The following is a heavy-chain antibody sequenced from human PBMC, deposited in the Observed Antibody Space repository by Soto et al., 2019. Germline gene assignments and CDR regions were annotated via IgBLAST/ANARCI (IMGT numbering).Heavy chain of an antibody. CDR2: ISGSGGST. CDR1: GFTFSSYA. D-gene: IGHD2-2*01. V-gene: IGHV3-23*01. Sequence: GESLKISCAASGFTFSSYAMSWVRQAPGKGLEWVSAISGSGGSTYYADSVKGRFTISRDNSKNTLYLQMNSLRAEDTAVYYCAKVASGYCSSTSCYGGDFDYWGQGTLVTVSS. J-gene: IGHJ4*02. CDR3: AKVASGYCSSTSCYGGDFDY.